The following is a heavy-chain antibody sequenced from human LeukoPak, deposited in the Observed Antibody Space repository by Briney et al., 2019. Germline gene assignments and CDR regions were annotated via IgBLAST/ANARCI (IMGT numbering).Heavy chain of an antibody. CDR3: AKTGGDSVLYYYYMDV. J-gene: IGHJ6*03. Sequence: GGSLRLSCAASGFTFSSYWMSWVRQAPGKGLEWVANIKQDGSEKYYVDSVKGRFTISRDYSKNTLYLQMNSLRAEDTAVYYCAKTGGDSVLYYYYMDVWGKGTPVTVSS. V-gene: IGHV3-7*01. D-gene: IGHD3-10*01. CDR2: IKQDGSEK. CDR1: GFTFSSYW.